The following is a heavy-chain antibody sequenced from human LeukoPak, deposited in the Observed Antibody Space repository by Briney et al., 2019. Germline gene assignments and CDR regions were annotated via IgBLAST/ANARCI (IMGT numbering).Heavy chain of an antibody. CDR1: GFTFSSYT. Sequence: GGSLRLSCAASGFTFSSYTMNWVRQAPGKGLEWLSYISSSGTTICYADSVKGRFTISRDNSKNTLYLQMNSLRAEDTAVYYCAKDWRWKENIYGMNVWGQGTTVTVSS. J-gene: IGHJ6*02. D-gene: IGHD5-24*01. CDR2: ISSSGTTI. CDR3: AKDWRWKENIYGMNV. V-gene: IGHV3-48*01.